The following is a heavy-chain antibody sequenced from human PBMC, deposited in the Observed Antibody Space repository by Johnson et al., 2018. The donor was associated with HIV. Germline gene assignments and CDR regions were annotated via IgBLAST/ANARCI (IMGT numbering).Heavy chain of an antibody. CDR1: RFTVSSNE. D-gene: IGHD3-3*01. V-gene: IGHV3-66*01. J-gene: IGHJ3*02. CDR3: ACGPPRITIFGVVPAFDI. CDR2: IYSGGST. Sequence: VQLVESRGVLVQPGGSLRLSCAAPRFTVSSNEMSWVRQGPERGLAWVSVIYSGGSTSYADSVKGRFTISRDNSKNTLYLQMNSLRAEDTAVYHCACGPPRITIFGVVPAFDIWGQGTMVTVSS.